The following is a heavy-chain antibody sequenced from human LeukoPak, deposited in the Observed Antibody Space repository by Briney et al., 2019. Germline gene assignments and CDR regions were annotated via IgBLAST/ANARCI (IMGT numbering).Heavy chain of an antibody. J-gene: IGHJ4*02. CDR3: ARGAKTPHYFDY. CDR1: GLTVSSNY. Sequence: GGSLRLSCAASGLTVSSNYMSWVRQAPGKGLERVSVIYSGGSTYYADSVKGRFTISRDNSKNTLYLQMNSLRAEDTAVYYCARGAKTPHYFDYWGQGTLVTVSS. CDR2: IYSGGST. V-gene: IGHV3-53*01. D-gene: IGHD4/OR15-4a*01.